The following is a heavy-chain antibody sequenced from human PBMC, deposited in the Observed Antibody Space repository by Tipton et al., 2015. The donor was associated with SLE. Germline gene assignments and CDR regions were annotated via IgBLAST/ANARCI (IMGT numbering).Heavy chain of an antibody. CDR2: IHTSGST. J-gene: IGHJ4*02. CDR3: ARRGIKSSTWYYLDY. CDR1: GGSVSGYY. D-gene: IGHD6-13*01. V-gene: IGHV4-4*08. Sequence: LRLSCTVSGGSVSGYYWSWIRQPPGRGLEWIGYIHTSGSTSYNPSLKSRVTMSVDTSKNQVSLKLSSVTAADTAVYYCARRGIKSSTWYYLDYWGQGTLVTVSS.